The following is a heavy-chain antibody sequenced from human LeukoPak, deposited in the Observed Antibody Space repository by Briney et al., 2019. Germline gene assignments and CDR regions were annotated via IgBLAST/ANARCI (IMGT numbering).Heavy chain of an antibody. Sequence: GGSLRLSCAASGFTFDDYAMHWVRQAPGKGLEWVSGISWNSGSIGYADSVKGRFTISRDNAKNSLYLQMNSLRAEDTALYYCAKAGGIHDAFDIWGQGTMVTVSS. CDR1: GFTFDDYA. CDR2: ISWNSGSI. D-gene: IGHD1-26*01. J-gene: IGHJ3*02. CDR3: AKAGGIHDAFDI. V-gene: IGHV3-9*01.